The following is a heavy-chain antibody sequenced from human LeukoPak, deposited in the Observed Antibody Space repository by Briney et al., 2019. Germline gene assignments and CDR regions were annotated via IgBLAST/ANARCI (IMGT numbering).Heavy chain of an antibody. D-gene: IGHD1-1*01. CDR2: IYYSGST. V-gene: IGHV4-59*01. CDR1: GGSISSYY. CDR3: AITGTTSAFDI. Sequence: SGTLSLTCTVSGGSISSYYWSWIRQPPGKGLEWIGYIYYSGSTNYNPSLKSRVTISVDTSKNQFSLKLSSVTAADTAVYYCAITGTTSAFDIWGQGTMVTVSS. J-gene: IGHJ3*02.